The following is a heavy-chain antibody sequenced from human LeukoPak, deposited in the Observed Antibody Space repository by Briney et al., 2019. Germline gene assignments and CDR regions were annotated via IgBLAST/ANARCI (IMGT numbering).Heavy chain of an antibody. CDR3: ARALGDYGNNRVYYFDY. Sequence: ASVKVSCKASGYTFTAYYIHWVRQAPGQGLEWMGWINPNSGGTNYAQKFQGRVSMTRDTSISTAYLDLSGLTSDDTAMYYCARALGDYGNNRVYYFDYWGQGSLVTVPS. J-gene: IGHJ4*02. CDR1: GYTFTAYY. CDR2: INPNSGGT. D-gene: IGHD4-17*01. V-gene: IGHV1-2*02.